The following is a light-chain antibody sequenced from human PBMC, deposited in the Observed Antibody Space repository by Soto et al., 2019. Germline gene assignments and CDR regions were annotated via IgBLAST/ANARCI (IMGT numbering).Light chain of an antibody. CDR3: QQIDSYPLT. V-gene: IGKV1-9*01. CDR2: AAS. Sequence: DIQLTQSPSFLSASVGDRVTITCRASQGISSHLAWYQQKPGKPPNLLVYAASTLQSGVPSRFSGSGSGTEFTLTISSLQPEDFATYFCQQIDSYPLTHGQGTRLEIK. CDR1: QGISSH. J-gene: IGKJ5*01.